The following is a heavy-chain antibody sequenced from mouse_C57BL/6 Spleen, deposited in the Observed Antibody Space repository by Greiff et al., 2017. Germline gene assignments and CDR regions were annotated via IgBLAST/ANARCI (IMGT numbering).Heavy chain of an antibody. Sequence: VQLQQSGPELVKPGASVKISCKASGYTFTDYYMNWVKQSPGKSLEWIGDINPNNGGTSYNQKFKGKATLTVDKSSSTAYMELRSLTSEDSAVYYCARHYGSSLYWYFDVWGTGTTVTVSS. CDR1: GYTFTDYY. CDR3: ARHYGSSLYWYFDV. CDR2: INPNNGGT. V-gene: IGHV1-26*01. J-gene: IGHJ1*03. D-gene: IGHD1-1*01.